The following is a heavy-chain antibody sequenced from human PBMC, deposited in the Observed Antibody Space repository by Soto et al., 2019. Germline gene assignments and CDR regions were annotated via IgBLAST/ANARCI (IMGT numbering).Heavy chain of an antibody. CDR3: ANWDSASYYYGMDV. CDR1: GGTFSSYA. CDR2: IIPIFGTA. D-gene: IGHD7-27*01. V-gene: IGHV1-69*13. J-gene: IGHJ6*01. Sequence: SVKVSCKDSGGTFSSYAISWVRQAPGQGLEWMGGIIPIFGTANYAQKFQGRVTITADESTGTAYMELSSLRSEDTAVYYCANWDSASYYYGMDVSGQGTTVTVS.